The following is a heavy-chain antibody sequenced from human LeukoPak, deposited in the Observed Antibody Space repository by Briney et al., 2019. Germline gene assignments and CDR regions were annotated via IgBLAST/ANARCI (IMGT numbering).Heavy chain of an antibody. V-gene: IGHV1-8*01. Sequence: ASVKVSCKASGYTFTSYDINWVRQATGQGLEWMGWMNPNSGNTGYAQKFQGRVTMTRNTSISTAYMELSSLRSEDTAVYYCARGQYYDILTGDLYYYGMDVWGQGTTVTVSS. J-gene: IGHJ6*02. CDR1: GYTFTSYD. D-gene: IGHD3-9*01. CDR3: ARGQYYDILTGDLYYYGMDV. CDR2: MNPNSGNT.